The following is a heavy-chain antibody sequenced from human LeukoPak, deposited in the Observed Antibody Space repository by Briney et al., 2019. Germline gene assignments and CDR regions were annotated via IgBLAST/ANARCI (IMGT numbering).Heavy chain of an antibody. Sequence: SETLSLTCAVYGGSFSGYYWSWIRQPPGKGLEWIGEINHSGSTNYNPSLKSRVTISVDTSKNQFSLKLSSVTAADTAVYYCARARLVYATIDPWGQGTLVTVSS. D-gene: IGHD2-8*01. CDR1: GGSFSGYY. V-gene: IGHV4-34*01. CDR3: ARARLVYATIDP. CDR2: INHSGST. J-gene: IGHJ5*02.